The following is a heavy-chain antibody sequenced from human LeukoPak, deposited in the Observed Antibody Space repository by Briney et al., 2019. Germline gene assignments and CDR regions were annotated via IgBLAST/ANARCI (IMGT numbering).Heavy chain of an antibody. Sequence: GGSLRLSCAASGFTFSSDAMTWVRQAPGKGLEWVPGISVDGGSTFYADSVKGRFTISRDNSKNTLYLQMNSLRAEDTAVYYCAKEISGVSSGNYWGQGTLVTVSS. J-gene: IGHJ4*02. CDR1: GFTFSSDA. V-gene: IGHV3-23*01. D-gene: IGHD6-25*01. CDR2: ISVDGGST. CDR3: AKEISGVSSGNY.